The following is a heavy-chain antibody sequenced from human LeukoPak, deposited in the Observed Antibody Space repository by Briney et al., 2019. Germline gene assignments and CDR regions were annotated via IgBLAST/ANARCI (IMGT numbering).Heavy chain of an antibody. CDR3: AKDRERHGGSVYWYFDL. J-gene: IGHJ2*01. CDR1: GFTFSSYA. V-gene: IGHV3-23*01. Sequence: PGGSLRLSCAASGFTFSSYAMSWVRQAPGKGLEWVSAISGSGGSTYYADSVKGRFTISRDNSKNTLYLQMNSLRAEDTAVYYCAKDRERHGGSVYWYFDLWGRGTLVTVSS. CDR2: ISGSGGST. D-gene: IGHD1-1*01.